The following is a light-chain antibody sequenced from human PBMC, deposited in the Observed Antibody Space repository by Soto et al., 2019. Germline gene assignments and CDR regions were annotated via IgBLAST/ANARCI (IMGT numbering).Light chain of an antibody. CDR2: GAS. J-gene: IGKJ5*01. V-gene: IGKV3-15*01. Sequence: EKGMTQSPASLSVTPKERATLSCRVSQSVSSNLAWYQQKPGQAPRLLIYGASTRATGIPARFSGSGSGTEFTLTISSLQSEDFAVYYCQQYNNWPPITFGQGTLLEI. CDR1: QSVSSN. CDR3: QQYNNWPPIT.